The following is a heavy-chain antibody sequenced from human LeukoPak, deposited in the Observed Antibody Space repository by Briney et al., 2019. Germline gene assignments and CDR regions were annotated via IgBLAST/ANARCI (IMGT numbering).Heavy chain of an antibody. V-gene: IGHV1-46*01. CDR1: GYTFTSYY. D-gene: IGHD4-17*01. J-gene: IGHJ4*02. Sequence: GASVKVSCEASGYTFTSYYMHWVRQVPGQGLEWMGIINPSGGSTSYAQKFQGRVTMTRDTSTSTVHMELSSLRSEDTAVYYCARRDDYGDHFDYWGQGTLVTVSS. CDR2: INPSGGST. CDR3: ARRDDYGDHFDY.